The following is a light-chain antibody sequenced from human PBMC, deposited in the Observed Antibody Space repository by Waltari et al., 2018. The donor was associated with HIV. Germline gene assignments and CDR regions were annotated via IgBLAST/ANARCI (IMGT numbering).Light chain of an antibody. J-gene: IGLJ3*02. CDR2: RNN. CDR3: AAWDDTLNGPV. CDR1: SSNIGSDT. V-gene: IGLV1-44*01. Sequence: SVLTQPPSASGTPGQSVTISCSGSSSNIGSDTVNWYQHLPGTAPKLLIYRNNERPSGVPDRFSCSNSGTSASLAISGLQSEYEADYYCAAWDDTLNGPVFGGGTKLTVL.